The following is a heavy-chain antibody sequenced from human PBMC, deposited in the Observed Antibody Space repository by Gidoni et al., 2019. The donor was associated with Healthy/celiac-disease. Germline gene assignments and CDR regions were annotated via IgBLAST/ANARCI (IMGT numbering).Heavy chain of an antibody. CDR3: AREGSGYGMDV. CDR1: GGSFSGYY. J-gene: IGHJ6*02. V-gene: IGHV4-34*01. CDR2: INHSGRT. Sequence: QVQLQQWGAGLLKPSETLSLTCDVYGGSFSGYYWSWIRQPPGKGLEWIGEINHSGRTNYNPSLKSRVTISVDTSKNQFSLKLSSVTAADTAVYYCAREGSGYGMDVWGQGTTVTVSS. D-gene: IGHD3-10*01.